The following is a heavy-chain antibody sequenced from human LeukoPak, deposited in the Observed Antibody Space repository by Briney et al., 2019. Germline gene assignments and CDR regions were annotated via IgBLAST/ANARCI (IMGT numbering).Heavy chain of an antibody. Sequence: ASVKVSCKASRYIFTSYYIHWVRQAPGQGLEWMGWINPNSGGTNYAQKFQGRVTMTRDTSISTAYMELSRLRSDDTAVYYCARGPNYDILTGYYNGPTDYWGQGTLVTVSS. CDR2: INPNSGGT. CDR3: ARGPNYDILTGYYNGPTDY. J-gene: IGHJ4*02. D-gene: IGHD3-9*01. CDR1: RYIFTSYY. V-gene: IGHV1-2*02.